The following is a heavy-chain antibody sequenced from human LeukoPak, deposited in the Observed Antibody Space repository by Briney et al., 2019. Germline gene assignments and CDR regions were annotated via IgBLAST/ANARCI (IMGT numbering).Heavy chain of an antibody. Sequence: GGTLRLSCAASGVTFSGYWMSWVRQAPGKGLEWVANIKQDGSEKYYVDSVKGRFTISRDNDKNSLYLQMNSLRAEDTAVYYCAREGHSSSWGDWFDTWGQGTLVTVSS. J-gene: IGHJ5*02. D-gene: IGHD6-13*01. CDR1: GVTFSGYW. CDR2: IKQDGSEK. V-gene: IGHV3-7*01. CDR3: AREGHSSSWGDWFDT.